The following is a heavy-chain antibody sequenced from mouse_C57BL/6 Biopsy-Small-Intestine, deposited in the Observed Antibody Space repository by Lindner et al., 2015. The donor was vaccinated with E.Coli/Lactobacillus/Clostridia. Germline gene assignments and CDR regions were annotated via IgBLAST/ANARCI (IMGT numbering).Heavy chain of an antibody. CDR1: GYSFTGYY. Sequence: VQLQESGPELVKPGASVKISCKASGYSFTGYYMNWVKQSPEKSLEWIGEINPSTGGTTYNQKFKAKATLTVDKSSSTAYMQLKSLTSEDSAVYYCARDYPWLAYWGQGTLVTVSA. J-gene: IGHJ3*01. CDR3: ARDYPWLAY. V-gene: IGHV1-42*01. CDR2: INPSTGGT. D-gene: IGHD2-4*01.